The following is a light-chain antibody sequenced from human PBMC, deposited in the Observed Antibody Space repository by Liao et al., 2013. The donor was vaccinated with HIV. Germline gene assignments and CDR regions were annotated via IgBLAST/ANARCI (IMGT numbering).Light chain of an antibody. CDR3: QVWDSSTDWV. CDR2: YDS. CDR1: NIGSRG. J-gene: IGLJ3*02. V-gene: IGLV3-21*04. Sequence: YVVTQPSSVSVAPGETARITCGGNNIGSRGVHWYQQKPGQAPVLVILYDSDRPSGIPERFSGSNSGNTATLTISRVEAGDEADYYCQVWDSSTDWVFGGGTNLAVL.